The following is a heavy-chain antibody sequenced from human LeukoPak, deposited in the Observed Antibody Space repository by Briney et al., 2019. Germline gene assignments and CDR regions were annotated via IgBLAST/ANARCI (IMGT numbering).Heavy chain of an antibody. D-gene: IGHD5-12*01. J-gene: IGHJ4*02. Sequence: ASVKVSCKASGGTFSSYAISWVRQAPGQGLEWMGGIIPIFGTANYAQKFQGRVTITTDESTSTAYMELSSLRSEDTAVYYCARVRYSGCDFGPFDYWGQGTLVTVSS. CDR2: IIPIFGTA. CDR3: ARVRYSGCDFGPFDY. V-gene: IGHV1-69*05. CDR1: GGTFSSYA.